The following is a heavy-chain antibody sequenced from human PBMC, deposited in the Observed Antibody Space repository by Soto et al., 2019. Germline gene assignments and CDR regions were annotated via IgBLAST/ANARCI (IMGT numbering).Heavy chain of an antibody. D-gene: IGHD2-8*01. CDR2: ISGYNGDT. CDR3: AKNGQPPYYYYCLYS. J-gene: IGHJ6*02. Sequence: ASVKVSCKASGYTFTRYGISWVRQAPGQGLEWMGWISGYNGDTNYAQKFQDRVSMTIDTSTGTAYMELRSLTSYDAAIYYCAKNGQPPYYYYCLYSWG. CDR1: GYTFTRYG. V-gene: IGHV1-18*01.